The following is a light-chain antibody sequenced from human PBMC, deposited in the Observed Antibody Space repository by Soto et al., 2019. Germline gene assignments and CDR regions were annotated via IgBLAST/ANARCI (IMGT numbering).Light chain of an antibody. CDR3: KQRSNWPFT. J-gene: IGKJ3*01. V-gene: IGKV3-11*01. Sequence: EDGVPRWRGTGSLCAGERASVCGRASQSVSNYLAWYQQKPGQAHRLLIYAAYNRATGIQARFSGSGSGTDFTLTIRSLEPEDFAVYYCKQRSNWPFTVGPGTKVDIK. CDR1: QSVSNY. CDR2: AAY.